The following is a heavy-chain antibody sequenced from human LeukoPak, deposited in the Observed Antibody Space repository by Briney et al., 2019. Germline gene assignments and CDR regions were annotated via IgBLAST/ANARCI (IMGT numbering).Heavy chain of an antibody. J-gene: IGHJ4*02. Sequence: GGSLRLSCVASGFTLSSYWMTWVRQAPGKGLEWVANIKQDGSEKYYADSVKGRFTISRDNAKNSLYLEMNSLRAEDTAVYYCARHGSESYPFDYWGQGTLVTVSS. V-gene: IGHV3-7*01. CDR3: ARHGSESYPFDY. D-gene: IGHD3-10*01. CDR2: IKQDGSEK. CDR1: GFTLSSYW.